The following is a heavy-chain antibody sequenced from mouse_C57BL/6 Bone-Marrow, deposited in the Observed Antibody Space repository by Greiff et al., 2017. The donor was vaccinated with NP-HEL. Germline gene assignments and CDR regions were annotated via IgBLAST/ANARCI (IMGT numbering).Heavy chain of an antibody. V-gene: IGHV5-4*01. D-gene: IGHD2-1*01. CDR3: AREGGNYYYYFDY. J-gene: IGHJ2*01. Sequence: EVKLMESGGGLVKPGGSLKLSCAASGFTFSSYAMSWVRQTPEKRLEWVATISDGGSYTYYPDNVQGRFTISRDTAKNNLYLQMSHLKSEDTAMYYCAREGGNYYYYFDYWGQGTTLTVSS. CDR1: GFTFSSYA. CDR2: ISDGGSYT.